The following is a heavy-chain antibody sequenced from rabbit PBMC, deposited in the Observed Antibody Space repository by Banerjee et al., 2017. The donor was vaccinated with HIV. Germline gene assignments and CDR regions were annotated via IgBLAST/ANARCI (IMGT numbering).Heavy chain of an antibody. J-gene: IGHJ4*01. CDR2: INTSSGNT. D-gene: IGHD1-1*01. V-gene: IGHV1S45*01. CDR3: AREGAGVSGWNFDL. Sequence: QEQLEESGGDLVKPEGSLTLTCTASGFSFSNKYVMCWVRQAPGKGLEWIACINTSSGNTVYATWAKGRFTISRTSSTTVALQMTSLTAAETATEVGAREGAGVSGWNFDLWGPGTLVTVS. CDR1: GFSFSNKYV.